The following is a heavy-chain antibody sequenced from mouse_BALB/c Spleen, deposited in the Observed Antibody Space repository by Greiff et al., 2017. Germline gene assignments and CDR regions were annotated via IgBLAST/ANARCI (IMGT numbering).Heavy chain of an antibody. CDR2: ISYSGST. D-gene: IGHD1-1*01. Sequence: DVKLVESGPSLVKPSQTLSLTCSVTGDSITSGYWNWIRKFPGNKLEYMGYISYSGSTYYNPSLKSRISITRDTSKNQYYLQLNSVTTEDTATYYCARRGLLLPYAMDYWGQGTSVTVSS. V-gene: IGHV3-8*02. CDR3: ARRGLLLPYAMDY. J-gene: IGHJ4*01. CDR1: GDSITSGY.